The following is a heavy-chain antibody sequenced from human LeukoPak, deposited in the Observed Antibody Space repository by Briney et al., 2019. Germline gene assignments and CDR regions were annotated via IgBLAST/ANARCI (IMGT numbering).Heavy chain of an antibody. V-gene: IGHV4-39*01. D-gene: IGHD2-15*01. CDR3: ATGYFNWFDP. J-gene: IGHJ5*02. CDR1: GGSISSSSYY. CDR2: IYYSGST. Sequence: PSETLSLACTVSGGSISSSSYYLGWIHQPPGKGLEWIGSIYYSGSTYYNPSLKSRVTISVDTSKNQFSLKLSSVTAADTAVYYCATGYFNWFDPWGQGTLVTVSS.